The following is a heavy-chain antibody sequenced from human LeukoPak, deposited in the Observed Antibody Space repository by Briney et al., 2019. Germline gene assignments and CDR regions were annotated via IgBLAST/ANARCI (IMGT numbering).Heavy chain of an antibody. Sequence: AGGSLRLSCAASGFTFSSYEMNWVRQAPGKGLEWVSCISSSGSTIYYADSVKGRFTISRDNSKNTLYLQMNSLRAEDTAVYYCAKGVNYFVLEYWGQGTLVTISS. J-gene: IGHJ4*02. CDR2: ISSSGSTI. V-gene: IGHV3-48*03. CDR1: GFTFSSYE. D-gene: IGHD3-10*02. CDR3: AKGVNYFVLEY.